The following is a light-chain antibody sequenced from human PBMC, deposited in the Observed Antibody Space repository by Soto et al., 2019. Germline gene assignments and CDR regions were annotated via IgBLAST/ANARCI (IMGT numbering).Light chain of an antibody. V-gene: IGLV2-14*03. CDR3: TSWTTSTTMI. CDR1: SSDIGAYNF. Sequence: QSVLTRPASVSGSPGQSITITCTGTSSDIGAYNFVSWYQQHPGKAPKLMLYDVNIRPSGVSNRFSGSKSGNTASLTISGLQGEDEADYYCTSWTTSTTMIFGGGTKVTVL. CDR2: DVN. J-gene: IGLJ2*01.